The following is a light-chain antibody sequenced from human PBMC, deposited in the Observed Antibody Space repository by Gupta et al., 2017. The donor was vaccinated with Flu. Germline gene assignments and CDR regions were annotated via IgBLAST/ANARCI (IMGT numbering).Light chain of an antibody. Sequence: QLVLTQSPSASASLGSSVKLTCTLSSGHSSYAIAWHQQQPEKGPRYLMKFNSDGSHTKGDGIPDRFSGSSSGAERYLTISSLQSEDDADYYCQTWGTGIGVFGGGTKLTVL. J-gene: IGLJ2*01. V-gene: IGLV4-69*01. CDR3: QTWGTGIGV. CDR2: FNSDGSH. CDR1: SGHSSYA.